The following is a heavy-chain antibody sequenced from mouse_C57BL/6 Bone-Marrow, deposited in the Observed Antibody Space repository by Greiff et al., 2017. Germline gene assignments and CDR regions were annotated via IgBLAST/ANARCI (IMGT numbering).Heavy chain of an antibody. CDR1: GYTFTDYY. J-gene: IGHJ2*01. V-gene: IGHV1-26*01. CDR2: INPNNGGT. D-gene: IGHD2-4*01. CDR3: ARNYDYEDY. Sequence: VQLQQSGPELVKPGASVKISCKASGYTFTDYYMNWVKQSHGKSLEWIGDINPNNGGTSYNQKFKGKATLTVDKSSSTAYMELRSLTSEDSAVYCCARNYDYEDYWGQGTTLTVSS.